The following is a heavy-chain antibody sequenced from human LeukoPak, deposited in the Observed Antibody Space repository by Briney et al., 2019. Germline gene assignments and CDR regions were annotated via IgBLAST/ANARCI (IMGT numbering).Heavy chain of an antibody. V-gene: IGHV4-39*01. CDR1: GGSISSSSYY. Sequence: SETLSLTCTVSGGSISSSSYYWGWIRQPPGKGLEWIGSIYYSGSTYYNPSLKSRVTISVDTSKNQFSLKLSSVTAADTAVYYCARQVTMVRGVIMPFDYWGQGTLVTVSS. CDR3: ARQVTMVRGVIMPFDY. CDR2: IYYSGST. D-gene: IGHD3-10*01. J-gene: IGHJ4*02.